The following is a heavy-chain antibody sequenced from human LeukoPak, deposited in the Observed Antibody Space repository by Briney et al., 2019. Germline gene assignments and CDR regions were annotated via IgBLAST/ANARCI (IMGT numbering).Heavy chain of an antibody. V-gene: IGHV4-59*08. CDR3: ARLAQGESLYYYDSSGYFPFFDY. Sequence: PSEALSLTCTVSGGSISSYYWSWIRQPPGKGLEWIGYIYYSGSTNYNPSLKSRVTISVDTSKNQFSLKLSSVTAADTAVYYCARLAQGESLYYYDSSGYFPFFDYWGQGTLVTVSS. J-gene: IGHJ4*02. CDR1: GGSISSYY. CDR2: IYYSGST. D-gene: IGHD3-22*01.